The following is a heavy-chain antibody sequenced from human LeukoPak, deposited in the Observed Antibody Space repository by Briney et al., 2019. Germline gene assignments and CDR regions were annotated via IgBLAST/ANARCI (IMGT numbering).Heavy chain of an antibody. CDR1: GFTFSSYA. Sequence: GGSLRLSCAASGFTFSSYAMSWVRQAPGKGLEWVANIKQDGSEEYYVDSVKGRFTISRDNAKNSLYLQMNSLRAEDTAVYYCARGGDWNDRWFDPWGQGTLVTVSS. CDR2: IKQDGSEE. D-gene: IGHD1-1*01. CDR3: ARGGDWNDRWFDP. J-gene: IGHJ5*02. V-gene: IGHV3-7*01.